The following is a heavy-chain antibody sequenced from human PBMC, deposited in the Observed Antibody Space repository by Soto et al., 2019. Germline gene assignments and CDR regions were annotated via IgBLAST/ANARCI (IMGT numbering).Heavy chain of an antibody. D-gene: IGHD3-10*01. V-gene: IGHV4-59*08. CDR2: IYYSGCT. CDR3: ARHAYYYGSGSYPQFDY. CDR1: AGSSSYHD. Sequence: LQTLCLTCSVSAGSSSYHDCSWIRQPPGKGLEWIGYIYYSGCTDYNPSLKSRVTISVDTSKNQFSLKLSSVTAADTAVYYCARHAYYYGSGSYPQFDYWGQGALVTVSS. J-gene: IGHJ4*02.